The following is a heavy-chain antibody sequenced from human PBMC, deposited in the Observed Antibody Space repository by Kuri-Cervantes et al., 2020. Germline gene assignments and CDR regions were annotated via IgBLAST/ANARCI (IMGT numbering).Heavy chain of an antibody. CDR2: IKSKTDGGTT. CDR3: TTARYCGGDCYPLDAFDI. J-gene: IGHJ3*02. V-gene: IGHV3-15*01. Sequence: GGSLRLSCAASGFTFSNAWMSWVRQAPGKGLEWVGRIKSKTDGGTTDYAAPVKGRFTISRDDSKNTLYLQMNSLKTEDTAVYYCTTARYCGGDCYPLDAFDIWGQGTMGTVSS. D-gene: IGHD2-21*02. CDR1: GFTFSNAW.